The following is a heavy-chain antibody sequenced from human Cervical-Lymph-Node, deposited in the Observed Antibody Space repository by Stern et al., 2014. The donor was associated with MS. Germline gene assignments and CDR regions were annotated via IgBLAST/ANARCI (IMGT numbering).Heavy chain of an antibody. J-gene: IGHJ4*02. CDR2: IWVYVSNP. CDR3: ASAYSSSHYYFDY. Sequence: EQLVESGGGVVQPGRSLRLSCAASGFSFSRYGMHWVRQAPGKGLERVGLIWVYVSNPYYADSVTCRCTSSKDKFKNTLYLQMNSLRAEDTAVYYCASAYSSSHYYFDYWGQGTLVTVSS. D-gene: IGHD6-13*01. V-gene: IGHV3-33*01. CDR1: GFSFSRYG.